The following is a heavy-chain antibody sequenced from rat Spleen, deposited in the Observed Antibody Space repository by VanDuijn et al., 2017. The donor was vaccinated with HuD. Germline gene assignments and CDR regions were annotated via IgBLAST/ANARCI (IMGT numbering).Heavy chain of an antibody. CDR3: AVAGYGY. CDR2: FTSGGSST. D-gene: IGHD4-3*01. J-gene: IGHJ2*01. V-gene: IGHV5-29*01. Sequence: EVQLVESGGGLVQPGRSLKLSCAASGFTFSSFAMAWVRQAPKKGLEWVATFTSGGSSTYYRDSVKGRFTISRDNAKSTLYLQMNSLRSEDTATYYCAVAGYGYWGQGVMVTVSS. CDR1: GFTFSSFA.